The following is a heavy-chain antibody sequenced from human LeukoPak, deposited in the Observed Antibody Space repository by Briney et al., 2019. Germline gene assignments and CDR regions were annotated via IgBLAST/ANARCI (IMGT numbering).Heavy chain of an antibody. CDR1: GGSISSYY. Sequence: SETLSLTCTVSGGSISSYYWSWIRQPPAKGLAWIGYIYYSGSTNYNPSLKSRVTISVDTSKNQSSLKLSSVTAADTAVYYCARMGVYYYYYYMDVWGKGTTVTVSS. J-gene: IGHJ6*03. CDR2: IYYSGST. CDR3: ARMGVYYYYYYMDV. V-gene: IGHV4-59*01. D-gene: IGHD2-8*01.